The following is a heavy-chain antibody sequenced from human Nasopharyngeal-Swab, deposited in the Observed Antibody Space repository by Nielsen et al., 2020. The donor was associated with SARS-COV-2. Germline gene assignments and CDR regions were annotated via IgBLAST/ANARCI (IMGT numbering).Heavy chain of an antibody. D-gene: IGHD6-6*01. CDR3: ARDPTPAVDSSSSLDYYYGMDV. V-gene: IGHV3-30-3*01. J-gene: IGHJ6*02. Sequence: GESLKISCAASGFTFSRYAMNWVRQAPGKGLEWVAVISYDGSNKYYADSVKGRFTISRDNSKNTLYLQMNSLRSEDTAVYYCARDPTPAVDSSSSLDYYYGMDVWGQGTTVTVSS. CDR2: ISYDGSNK. CDR1: GFTFSRYA.